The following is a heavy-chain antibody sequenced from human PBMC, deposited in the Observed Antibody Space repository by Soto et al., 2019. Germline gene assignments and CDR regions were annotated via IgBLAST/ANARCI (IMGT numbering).Heavy chain of an antibody. CDR1: GGTFSSLA. V-gene: IGHV1-69*06. J-gene: IGHJ4*02. Sequence: QVQLVQSGAAVKKPGSSVKVSCKASGGTFSSLAISWVRQAPGQGLEWMGGLVPVFGTANYAQKFQDRVTITADKSTSTSYMELSSLRSEDTAVYYCARSPGVFDYWGQGTLVTVSS. CDR3: ARSPGVFDY. CDR2: LVPVFGTA. D-gene: IGHD3-10*01.